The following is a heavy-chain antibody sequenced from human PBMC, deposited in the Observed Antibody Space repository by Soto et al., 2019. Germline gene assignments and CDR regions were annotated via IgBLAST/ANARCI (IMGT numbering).Heavy chain of an antibody. V-gene: IGHV4-34*01. CDR3: ARVSIYYGSGSSTYYYMDV. CDR1: GGSFSGYY. CDR2: INHSGST. J-gene: IGHJ6*03. Sequence: ADTLSLTCAVYGGSFSGYYWSWIRQPPGKGLEWIGEINHSGSTNYNPSLKSRVTISVDTSKNQFSLKLSSVTAADTAVYYCARVSIYYGSGSSTYYYMDVWGKGTTVTVSS. D-gene: IGHD3-10*01.